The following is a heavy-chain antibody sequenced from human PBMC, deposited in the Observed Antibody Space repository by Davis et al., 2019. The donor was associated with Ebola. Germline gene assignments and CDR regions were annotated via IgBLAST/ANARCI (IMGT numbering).Heavy chain of an antibody. CDR3: AGYYGSGSYYRKPLHFDY. J-gene: IGHJ4*02. D-gene: IGHD3-10*01. CDR1: GGSISSSSYY. Sequence: MPSETLSLTCAVSGGSISSSSYYWGWIRQPPGKGLEWIGSIYYSGSTYYNPSLKSRVTISVDTSKNQFSLKLSSVTAADTAVYYCAGYYGSGSYYRKPLHFDYWGQGTLVTVSS. CDR2: IYYSGST. V-gene: IGHV4-39*01.